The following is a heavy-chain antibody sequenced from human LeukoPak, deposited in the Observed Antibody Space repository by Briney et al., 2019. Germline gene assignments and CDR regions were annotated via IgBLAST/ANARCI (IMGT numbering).Heavy chain of an antibody. D-gene: IGHD1-1*01. J-gene: IGHJ4*02. Sequence: SKTLSLTCTVSGGSVSSGSYYWSWIRQPPGKGLEWIGYIYYRGSTNYNPSLKGRVTISIDTSKNQFSLRLNSVTAADTAVYYCARKEGTHWGQGTLVTVSS. CDR1: GGSVSSGSYY. CDR3: ARKEGTH. CDR2: IYYRGST. V-gene: IGHV4-61*01.